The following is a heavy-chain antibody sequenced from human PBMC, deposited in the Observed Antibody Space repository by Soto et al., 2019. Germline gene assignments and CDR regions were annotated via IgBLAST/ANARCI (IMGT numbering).Heavy chain of an antibody. D-gene: IGHD6-13*01. CDR3: AKGSNIAAAGPDDY. Sequence: GGSLRLSCRASGFTFSDYYMTWIRQAPGKGLEWVSYISGDGSNKYYADSVKGRFTISRDNSKNTLYLQMNSLRAEDTAVYYCAKGSNIAAAGPDDYWGQGTLVTVSS. J-gene: IGHJ4*02. CDR1: GFTFSDYY. V-gene: IGHV3-11*04. CDR2: ISGDGSNK.